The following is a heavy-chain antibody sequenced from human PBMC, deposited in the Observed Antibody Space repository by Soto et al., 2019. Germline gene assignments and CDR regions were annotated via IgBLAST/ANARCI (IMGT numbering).Heavy chain of an antibody. J-gene: IGHJ4*02. D-gene: IGHD3-16*02. Sequence: PSETLSLTCNVSGDFITVSGGSISSFYWSWIRQSPEKGLEWIGHFYPGGRTTYNPSLTSRVSISLDMSNSHVTLKMISVTAADTAVYYCARDRGSVDFVWGTYRSRGYFENGGRGTLVT. V-gene: IGHV4-59*01. CDR3: ARDRGSVDFVWGTYRSRGYFEN. CDR1: GGSISSFY. CDR2: FYPGGRT.